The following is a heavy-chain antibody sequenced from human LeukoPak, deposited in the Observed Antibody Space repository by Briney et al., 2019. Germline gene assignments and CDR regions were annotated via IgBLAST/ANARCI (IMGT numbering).Heavy chain of an antibody. D-gene: IGHD4-17*01. J-gene: IGHJ3*02. Sequence: KRGASLQISCQGSGYSFTSYWIGWVRQLPGKGLEWMGIIYPGDSDTRYSPSFQGQVTISADKSISTAYLQWSSLKASDTAMYYCARQHYGDYVGSDVSDAFDIWGQGTMVTVSS. V-gene: IGHV5-51*01. CDR2: IYPGDSDT. CDR1: GYSFTSYW. CDR3: ARQHYGDYVGSDVSDAFDI.